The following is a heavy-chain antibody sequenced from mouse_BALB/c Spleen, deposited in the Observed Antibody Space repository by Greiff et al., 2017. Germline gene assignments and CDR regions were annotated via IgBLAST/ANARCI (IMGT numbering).Heavy chain of an antibody. CDR3: AREKYGNFMDY. Sequence: EVKVVESGGGLVQPGGSLKLSCAASGFTFSSYGMSWVRQTPDKRLELVATINSNGGSTYYPDSVKGRFTISRDNAKNTLYLQMSSLKSEDTAMYYCAREKYGNFMDYWGQGTSVTVSS. CDR1: GFTFSSYG. D-gene: IGHD2-10*02. V-gene: IGHV5-6-3*01. J-gene: IGHJ4*01. CDR2: INSNGGST.